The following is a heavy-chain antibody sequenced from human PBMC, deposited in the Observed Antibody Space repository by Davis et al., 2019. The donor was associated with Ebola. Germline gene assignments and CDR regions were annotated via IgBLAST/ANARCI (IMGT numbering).Heavy chain of an antibody. CDR3: AKDPPYSSTLRYFQH. CDR2: ISGSGNST. J-gene: IGHJ1*01. Sequence: PGGSLRLSCAASGFTFSNYGMSWVRQAPGKGLEWVSGISGSGNSTYYADSVKGRFTISRDNSKNTLYLHMNSLRAEDTAVYYCAKDPPYSSTLRYFQHWGQGTLVTVSS. D-gene: IGHD6-13*01. V-gene: IGHV3-23*01. CDR1: GFTFSNYG.